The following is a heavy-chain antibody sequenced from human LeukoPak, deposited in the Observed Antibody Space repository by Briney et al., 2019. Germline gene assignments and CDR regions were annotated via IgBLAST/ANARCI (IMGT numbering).Heavy chain of an antibody. CDR1: GFTSSSYE. D-gene: IGHD6-13*01. Sequence: GGSLRLSCAASGFTSSSYEMNWVRQAPGKGLEWVSYISSSGSTIYYADSVKGRFTISRDNAKNSLYLQMNSLRAEDTAVYYCARQSSSWYGSGMDVWGQGTTVTVSS. V-gene: IGHV3-48*03. J-gene: IGHJ6*02. CDR2: ISSSGSTI. CDR3: ARQSSSWYGSGMDV.